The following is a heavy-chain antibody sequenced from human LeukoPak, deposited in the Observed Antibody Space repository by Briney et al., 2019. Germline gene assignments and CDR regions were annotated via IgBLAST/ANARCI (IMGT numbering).Heavy chain of an antibody. Sequence: GGSLRLSCAASGFTVSTNYMSWVRQAPGMGLEWVSVIFADGRTYYIDSVKGRFNISRDNSKNTLYLEMSDLRAEDMAVYYCAILPGYWGQGTLVTVSS. CDR2: IFADGRT. V-gene: IGHV3-53*01. CDR3: AILPGY. J-gene: IGHJ4*02. CDR1: GFTVSTNY.